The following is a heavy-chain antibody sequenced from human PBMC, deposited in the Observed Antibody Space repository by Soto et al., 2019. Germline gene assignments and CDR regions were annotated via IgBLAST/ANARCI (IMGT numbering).Heavy chain of an antibody. CDR3: ARADPDASVGY. CDR2: IHTSGDT. J-gene: IGHJ4*02. CDR1: GFSVGGNH. Sequence: PGGSLRLSCAASGFSVGGNHLTWVRQAPGKGLEWVAVIHTSGDTYYADSVQGRFTISADTSKNQFSLRMNSMITADTAVYYCARADPDASVGYWGQGTLVTVSS. D-gene: IGHD2-15*01. V-gene: IGHV3-53*05.